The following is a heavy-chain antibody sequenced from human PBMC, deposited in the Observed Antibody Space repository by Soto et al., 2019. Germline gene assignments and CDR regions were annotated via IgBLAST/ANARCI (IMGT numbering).Heavy chain of an antibody. CDR1: GGSISSGVYY. CDR3: ARDQSDSSGHRWFDP. D-gene: IGHD3-22*01. J-gene: IGHJ5*02. Sequence: SETLSLTCTVSGGSISSGVYYWSWIRHHPGKGLEWIGYIYYSGSTYYNPSLKSRVTISVDTSKNQFSLKLSSVTAADTAVYYCARDQSDSSGHRWFDPWGQGTLVTVSS. V-gene: IGHV4-31*03. CDR2: IYYSGST.